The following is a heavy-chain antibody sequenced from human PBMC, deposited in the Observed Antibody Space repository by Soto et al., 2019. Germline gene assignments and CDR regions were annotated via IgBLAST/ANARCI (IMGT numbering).Heavy chain of an antibody. J-gene: IGHJ4*02. CDR2: LYYNGST. V-gene: IGHV4-39*01. CDR1: CGSITIDYYY. D-gene: IGHD2-8*01. Sequence: SLTCSVSCGSITIDYYYWGWVRQPPGKGLEWIGSLYYNGSTYCNPSLRARLTISGDTSKNQFSLKMTSVTAADTAVYYCVRLLYVWGQGTLVTVSS. CDR3: VRLLYV.